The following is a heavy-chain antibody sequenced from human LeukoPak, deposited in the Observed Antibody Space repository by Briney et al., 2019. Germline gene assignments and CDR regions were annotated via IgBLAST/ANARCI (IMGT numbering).Heavy chain of an antibody. D-gene: IGHD2-2*01. CDR3: AKDREVSAARVYDY. CDR1: GFTFSNYV. J-gene: IGHJ4*02. Sequence: GGSLRLSCAASGFTFSNYVLTWVRQAPGRGLEWVSAITGSGGTTSYADSVKGRFTISRDNSRNTLYLQMSSLRAEDAAVYYCAKDREVSAARVYDYWGRGTLVTVSS. V-gene: IGHV3-23*01. CDR2: ITGSGGTT.